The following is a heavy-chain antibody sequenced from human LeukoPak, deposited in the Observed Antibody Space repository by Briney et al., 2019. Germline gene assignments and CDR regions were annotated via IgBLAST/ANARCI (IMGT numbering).Heavy chain of an antibody. Sequence: PGGSLRLSCAASGFTFSSYAMHWVRQAPGKGLEWVSAISGSGGSTYYADSVKGRFTISRDNSKNTLYLQMNSLRAEDTAVYYCAKPPEGCSSTSCYFGYWGQGTLVTVSS. CDR1: GFTFSSYA. CDR2: ISGSGGST. D-gene: IGHD2-2*01. CDR3: AKPPEGCSSTSCYFGY. V-gene: IGHV3-23*01. J-gene: IGHJ4*02.